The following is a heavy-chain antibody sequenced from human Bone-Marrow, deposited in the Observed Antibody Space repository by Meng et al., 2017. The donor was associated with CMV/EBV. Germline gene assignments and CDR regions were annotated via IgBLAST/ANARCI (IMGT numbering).Heavy chain of an antibody. CDR2: IYHSGST. V-gene: IGHV4-38-2*02. CDR3: ARGGITGYCSSTSCYDDY. D-gene: IGHD2-2*01. J-gene: IGHJ4*02. Sequence: SETLSLTCTVSGGSISSYYWGWIRQPPGKGLEWIGSIYHSGSTYYNPSLKSRVTISVDTSKNQFSLKLSSVTAADTAVYYCARGGITGYCSSTSCYDDYWGQGTLVTVSS. CDR1: GGSISSYY.